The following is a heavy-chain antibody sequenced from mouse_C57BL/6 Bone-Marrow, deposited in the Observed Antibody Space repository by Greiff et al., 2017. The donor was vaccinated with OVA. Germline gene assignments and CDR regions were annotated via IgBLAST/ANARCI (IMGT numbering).Heavy chain of an antibody. D-gene: IGHD3-2*02. CDR1: GFSFNTYA. CDR2: IRSKSNNYAT. Sequence: EVQLVESGGGLVQPKGSLKLSCAASGFSFNTYAMNWVRQAPGKGLEWVARIRSKSNNYATYYADSVKDRFTISRDDSESMLYLQMNNLKTEDTAMYYCVRGGSSGAWFAYWGQGTLVTVSA. CDR3: VRGGSSGAWFAY. J-gene: IGHJ3*01. V-gene: IGHV10-1*01.